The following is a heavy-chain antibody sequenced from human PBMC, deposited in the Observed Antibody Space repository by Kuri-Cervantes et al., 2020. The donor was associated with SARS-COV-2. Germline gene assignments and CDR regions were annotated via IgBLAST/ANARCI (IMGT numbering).Heavy chain of an antibody. CDR2: IKQDGREK. J-gene: IGHJ5*02. CDR1: GFTFSSYW. V-gene: IGHV3-7*01. D-gene: IGHD5-12*01. Sequence: GGSLRLSCAASGFTFSSYWVSWVRQAPGKGLEWVANIKQDGREKYYVDSVKGRFTISRDNAKNSLYLQMNSLRAEDTAVYYCARCVATISWWFDPWGQGTLVTVSS. CDR3: ARCVATISWWFDP.